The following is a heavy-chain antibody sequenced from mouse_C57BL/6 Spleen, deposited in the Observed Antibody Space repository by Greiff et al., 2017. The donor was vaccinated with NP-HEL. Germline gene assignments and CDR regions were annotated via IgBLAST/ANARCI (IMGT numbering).Heavy chain of an antibody. CDR3: ARHLPYYGSSLLENYFDY. CDR1: GYTFTEYT. Sequence: QVQLQQSGAELVKPGASVKLSCKASGYTFTEYTIHWVKQRSGQGLEWIGWFYPGSGSIKYNEKFKDKATLTADKSSSTVYMELSRLTSEDSAVYFCARHLPYYGSSLLENYFDYWGQGTTLTVSS. D-gene: IGHD1-1*01. CDR2: FYPGSGSI. J-gene: IGHJ2*01. V-gene: IGHV1-62-2*01.